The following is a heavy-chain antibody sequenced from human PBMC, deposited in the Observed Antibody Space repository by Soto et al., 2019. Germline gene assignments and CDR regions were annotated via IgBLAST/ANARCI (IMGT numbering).Heavy chain of an antibody. V-gene: IGHV3-11*06. CDR2: ISSGTSYT. CDR1: GFTFSDSS. D-gene: IGHD6-13*01. J-gene: IGHJ5*02. CDR3: ARSVVSSTRFDP. Sequence: GGSLRLSCAASGFTFSDSSMNWIRQAPGKGLERVSYISSGTSYTNYADSVKGRFTISRDNAKNSLFLHVNSLRAEDTAVYYCARSVVSSTRFDPWGQGTLVTVSS.